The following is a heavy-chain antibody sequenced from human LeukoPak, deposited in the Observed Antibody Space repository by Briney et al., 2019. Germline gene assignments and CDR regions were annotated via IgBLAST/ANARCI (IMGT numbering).Heavy chain of an antibody. Sequence: SETLSLTCAVYGGSFSGYYWSWIRQPPGKGLEWIGEIKHSGSTNYNPSLKSRVTISVDTSKNQFSLKLSSATAADTAVYYCAREAVYYDYVWGSYRYKTGAFDIWGQGTMVTVSS. CDR2: IKHSGST. J-gene: IGHJ3*02. D-gene: IGHD3-16*02. CDR3: AREAVYYDYVWGSYRYKTGAFDI. CDR1: GGSFSGYY. V-gene: IGHV4-34*01.